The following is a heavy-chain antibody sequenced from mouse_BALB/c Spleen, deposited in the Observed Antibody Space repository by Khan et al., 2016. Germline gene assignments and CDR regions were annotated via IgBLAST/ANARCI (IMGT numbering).Heavy chain of an antibody. CDR2: IIYSGST. CDR1: GYSITSDYA. J-gene: IGHJ4*01. D-gene: IGHD1-2*01. CDR3: ARTPTACYAMDY. Sequence: EVQLQESGPGLVKPSQSLSLTCTVTGYSITSDYAWNWIRQFPGNKLEWMGYIIYSGSTRYYPSLKSRISVTRDTSKNQFFLQLNSVTTEDTATYYCARTPTACYAMDYWGQGTSVTVAS. V-gene: IGHV3-2*02.